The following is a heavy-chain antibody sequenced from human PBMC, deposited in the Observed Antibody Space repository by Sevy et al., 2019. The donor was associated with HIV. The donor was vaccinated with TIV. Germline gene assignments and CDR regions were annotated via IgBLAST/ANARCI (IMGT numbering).Heavy chain of an antibody. CDR1: GLTFRNLW. Sequence: GGSLRLSCAVSGLTFRNLWMSWVRQAPGKGLEWVANIKQDGSDKYYVDSVRGRFTISRDNAKNSLFRQVNSLRADDTAVCYGARSYFGSGTSYGMDVWGRGTTVTVSS. CDR3: ARSYFGSGTSYGMDV. D-gene: IGHD3-10*01. V-gene: IGHV3-7*01. J-gene: IGHJ6*02. CDR2: IKQDGSDK.